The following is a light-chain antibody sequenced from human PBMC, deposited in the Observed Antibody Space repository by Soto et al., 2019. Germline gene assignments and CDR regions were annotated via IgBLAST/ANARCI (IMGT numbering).Light chain of an antibody. Sequence: QSVLTQPPSASGTPGQRVTISCSGSSSNVGSNTVNWYQQLPGTAPKLLIYSNNQRPSGVPDRFSGSKSGTLASLAISGLQSEDEADYYCAAWDDSLNALFGGGTQLTVL. J-gene: IGLJ2*01. CDR3: AAWDDSLNAL. CDR2: SNN. V-gene: IGLV1-44*01. CDR1: SSNVGSNT.